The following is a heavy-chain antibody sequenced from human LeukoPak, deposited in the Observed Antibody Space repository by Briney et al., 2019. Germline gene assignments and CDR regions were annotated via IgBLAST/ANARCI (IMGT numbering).Heavy chain of an antibody. CDR1: GFTVSSNY. V-gene: IGHV3-53*04. CDR3: ARDLPLDY. J-gene: IGHJ4*02. Sequence: GGSLRLSCAASGFTVSSNYMSWVREAPGKGLEWVSVIYSGGSTYYADSVKGRFAISRHNSKNTLYLQMNSLRAEDTAVYYCARDLPLDYWSQGTLVTVSS. CDR2: IYSGGST.